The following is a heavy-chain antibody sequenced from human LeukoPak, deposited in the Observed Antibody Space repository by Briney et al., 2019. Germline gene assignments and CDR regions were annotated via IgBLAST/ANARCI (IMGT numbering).Heavy chain of an antibody. CDR2: IRYDGSNK. CDR1: GFTFSSYG. CDR3: ARGGSYGDYVFNY. J-gene: IGHJ4*02. V-gene: IGHV3-30*02. D-gene: IGHD4-17*01. Sequence: GGSLRLSCAASGFTFSSYGMHWVRQAPGKGLEWVAFIRYDGSNKYYADSVKGRFTISRDNSKNTLYLQMNSLRAEDTAVYYCARGGSYGDYVFNYWGQGTLVTVSS.